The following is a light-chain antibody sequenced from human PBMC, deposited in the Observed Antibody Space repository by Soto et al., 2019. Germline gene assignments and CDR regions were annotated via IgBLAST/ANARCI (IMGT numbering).Light chain of an antibody. V-gene: IGKV3-20*01. CDR1: QSVSSSY. CDR3: QQDGSSPAYT. CDR2: GAS. Sequence: EIVLTQSPGTLSLSPGERATLSCRASQSVSSSYLAWYQQKPGQAPRLLIYGASRRATGIPDRFSVSGSGTDFTLTISRLEPEDFAVYYCQQDGSSPAYTFGQGTKMEIK. J-gene: IGKJ2*01.